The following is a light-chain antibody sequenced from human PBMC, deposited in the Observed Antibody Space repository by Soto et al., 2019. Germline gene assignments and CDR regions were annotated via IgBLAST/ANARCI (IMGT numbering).Light chain of an antibody. V-gene: IGKV1-39*01. CDR3: QETASVSNT. Sequence: DIRMTQSPSSLSASVGDRVTITCRASQTITNFLNWYQQKPGRAPKLLIYAASSLQSGVPSRFSGSRSGTDFTLTISSLQPEDFATYYCQETASVSNTFGQGTKVEMK. J-gene: IGKJ2*01. CDR1: QTITNF. CDR2: AAS.